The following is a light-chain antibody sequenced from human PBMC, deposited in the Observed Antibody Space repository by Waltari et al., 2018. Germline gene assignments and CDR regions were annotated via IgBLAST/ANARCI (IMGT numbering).Light chain of an antibody. Sequence: QSALTQPASMSGSPGQSITISCTGTSSDVGGYNYVSWYQKHPGKAPKVMIYDVSNRPSGVSKRFAGSKSGNTASLTSSGLQAEDEADYYCSSYTTSSTRVFGTGTKVTVL. CDR2: DVS. CDR3: SSYTTSSTRV. CDR1: SSDVGGYNY. V-gene: IGLV2-14*01. J-gene: IGLJ1*01.